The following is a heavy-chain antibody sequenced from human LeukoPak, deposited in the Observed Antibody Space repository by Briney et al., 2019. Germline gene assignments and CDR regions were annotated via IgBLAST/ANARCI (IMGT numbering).Heavy chain of an antibody. CDR3: ARTVGDGSGSYLYYYYMDV. D-gene: IGHD3-10*01. J-gene: IGHJ6*03. Sequence: PSETMSLTCTVSDGSISSYYWSWIRQPAGKGLEWIGRIYTSGSTNYNPSLKSRVTMSVDTSKNQFSLKLSSVTAADTAVYYCARTVGDGSGSYLYYYYMDVWGKGTTVTVSS. V-gene: IGHV4-4*07. CDR1: DGSISSYY. CDR2: IYTSGST.